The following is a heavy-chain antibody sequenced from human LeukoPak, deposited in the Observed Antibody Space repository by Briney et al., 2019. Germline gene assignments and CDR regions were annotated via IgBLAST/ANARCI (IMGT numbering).Heavy chain of an antibody. CDR2: FYYSGST. D-gene: IGHD6-13*01. V-gene: IGHV4-39*07. Sequence: SSETLSLTCSVSAGSVSSGRYYWGWIRQPPGKGLEWIGTFYYSGSTYYNPSLKSRVTISVDTSKNQFSLKLTSVTAADTAVYYCARDQGTAAGFDYWGQGTLVTVSS. J-gene: IGHJ4*02. CDR3: ARDQGTAAGFDY. CDR1: AGSVSSGRYY.